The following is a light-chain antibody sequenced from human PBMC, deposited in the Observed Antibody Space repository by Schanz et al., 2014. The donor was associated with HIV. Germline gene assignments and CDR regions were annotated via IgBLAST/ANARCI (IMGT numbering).Light chain of an antibody. J-gene: IGLJ3*02. CDR3: LLSYSGARQGV. CDR1: TGAVASGHY. V-gene: IGLV7-46*01. CDR2: DTS. Sequence: QTVVTQEPSLTVSPGGTVTLTCGSSTGAVASGHYPNWFQQKPGQAPRTLIYDTSNKHSWTPARFSGFLLGGKAALTLSGAQPEDEAEYYCLLSYSGARQGVFGGGTQLTVL.